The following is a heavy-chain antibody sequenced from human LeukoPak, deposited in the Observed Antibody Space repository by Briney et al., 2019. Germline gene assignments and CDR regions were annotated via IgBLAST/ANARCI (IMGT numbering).Heavy chain of an antibody. Sequence: SETLSLTCTVSGGSISSSSYYWGWIRQPPGKGLEWIGSINYSGSTYYNPSLKSRVTLSVDTYKTQFSLTLSFVSAADTAVYYCARAGYSSGWYDHFDYWGQGTLVTVSS. D-gene: IGHD6-19*01. CDR1: GGSISSSSYY. V-gene: IGHV4-39*01. CDR2: INYSGST. J-gene: IGHJ4*02. CDR3: ARAGYSSGWYDHFDY.